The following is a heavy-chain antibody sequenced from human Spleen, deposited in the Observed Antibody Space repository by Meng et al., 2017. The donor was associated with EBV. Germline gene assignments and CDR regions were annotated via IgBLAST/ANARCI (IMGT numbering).Heavy chain of an antibody. V-gene: IGHV1-8*01. Sequence: QVQLVQSGAEVKKPGASVRVSCKASGYIFTSFDINWVRQATGQGLEYMGWMKTYSDNTGYAQKFQGRVTMTRSSSISAVYMELSNLTSEDTAVYYCAILRYFDTDYWGQGTLVTVSS. J-gene: IGHJ4*02. CDR2: MKTYSDNT. D-gene: IGHD3-9*01. CDR1: GYIFTSFD. CDR3: AILRYFDTDY.